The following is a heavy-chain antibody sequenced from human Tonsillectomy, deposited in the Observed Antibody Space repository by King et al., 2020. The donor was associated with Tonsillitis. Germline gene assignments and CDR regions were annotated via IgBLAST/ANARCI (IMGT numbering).Heavy chain of an antibody. J-gene: IGHJ3*02. D-gene: IGHD3-10*01. CDR2: IYHSGST. CDR1: GYSISSGNY. CDR3: ASSGSYYPAFDI. Sequence: QLQESGPGLVKPSETLSLTCTVSGYSISSGNYWGWIRQPPGKGLEWIVSIYHSGSTFYNPSLKSRVTISVDTSKNQFSLKLSSVTAADTAVYYCASSGSYYPAFDIWGQGTMVTVSS. V-gene: IGHV4-38-2*02.